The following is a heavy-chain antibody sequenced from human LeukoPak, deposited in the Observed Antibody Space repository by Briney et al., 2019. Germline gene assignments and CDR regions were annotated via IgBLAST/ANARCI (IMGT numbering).Heavy chain of an antibody. J-gene: IGHJ4*02. D-gene: IGHD3-22*01. CDR2: ISGSGGST. Sequence: GGSLRLSCAASGFTVSSNYMSWVRQAPGKGLEWVSAISGSGGSTYYADSVKGRFTISRDNSKNTLYLQMNSLRAEDTAVYYCASADSSGYHDYRGQGTLVTVSS. V-gene: IGHV3-23*01. CDR3: ASADSSGYHDY. CDR1: GFTVSSNY.